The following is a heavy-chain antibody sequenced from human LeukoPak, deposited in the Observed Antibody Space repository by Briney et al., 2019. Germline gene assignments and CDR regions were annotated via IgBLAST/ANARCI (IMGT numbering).Heavy chain of an antibody. J-gene: IGHJ6*03. CDR1: GYRLSELS. V-gene: IGHV1-24*01. CDR2: LDVEDDEP. CDR3: ATEATSPDYNYYMDV. D-gene: IGHD2-2*01. Sequence: GASVKVSCKVSGYRLSELSMHWVRQAPGKGLEWMGGLDVEDDEPIYAQKFQGRVIMTEDTSTDTAHMELSSLRSEDTAVYYCATEATSPDYNYYMDVWGKGTTVTVSS.